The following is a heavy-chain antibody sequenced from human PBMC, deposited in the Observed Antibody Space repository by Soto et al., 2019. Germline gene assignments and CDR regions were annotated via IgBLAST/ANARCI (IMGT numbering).Heavy chain of an antibody. J-gene: IGHJ3*02. Sequence: GGSLRLSCAASGFTFDDYAMHWVRQAPGKGLEWVSLISWDGGSTYYADSVKGRFTISRDNSKNSLYLQMNSLRAEDTALYYCAKPLPTLYSYGSTDAFDIWGQGTMVTVSS. V-gene: IGHV3-43D*03. CDR1: GFTFDDYA. CDR2: ISWDGGST. D-gene: IGHD5-18*01. CDR3: AKPLPTLYSYGSTDAFDI.